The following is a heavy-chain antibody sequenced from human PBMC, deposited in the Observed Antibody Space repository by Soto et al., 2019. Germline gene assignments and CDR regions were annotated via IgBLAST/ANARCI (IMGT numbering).Heavy chain of an antibody. D-gene: IGHD1-26*01. J-gene: IGHJ3*02. CDR3: ARLVGPGATTVAFDI. CDR1: GFTFSSYG. CDR2: IWYDGSNK. Sequence: GGSLRLSCAASGFTFSSYGMHFFLHAPFKGLEWVSVIWYDGSNKYYADSVKGRFTISRDNSKNTLYLQMNSLRAEDTAVYYCARLVGPGATTVAFDIWGQGTMVTVSS. V-gene: IGHV3-33*01.